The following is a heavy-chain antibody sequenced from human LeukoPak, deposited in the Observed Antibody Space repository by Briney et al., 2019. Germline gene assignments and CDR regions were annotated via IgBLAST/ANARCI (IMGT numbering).Heavy chain of an antibody. D-gene: IGHD5-24*01. CDR2: INPNTGGT. Sequence: ASVKVSCQASGYTFTGYYMHWVRQAPGQGLEWMGWINPNTGGTNYAQKFQGRVTMTRDTSISTAYMELSRLRSDDTAVYYCAREGDGYNYDIDDWGEGTLVTVSS. J-gene: IGHJ4*01. V-gene: IGHV1-2*02. CDR1: GYTFTGYY. CDR3: AREGDGYNYDIDD.